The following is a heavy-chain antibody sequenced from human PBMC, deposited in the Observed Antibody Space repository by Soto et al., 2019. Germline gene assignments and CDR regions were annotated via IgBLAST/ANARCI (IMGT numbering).Heavy chain of an antibody. CDR2: IIPIFGRT. CDR1: EGSFSNYA. J-gene: IGHJ6*02. D-gene: IGHD7-27*01. V-gene: IGHV1-69*01. Sequence: QLPLVQSGAEVRKPGSSAKVSCKTSEGSFSNYAITWVRRAPGQGLEWMGGIIPIFGRTQHAQKFRDRVTINADDSRSTVYLELTSLRSEDTAIYYCALTWGPRQGYYYGLDVWGQGTTITVSS. CDR3: ALTWGPRQGYYYGLDV.